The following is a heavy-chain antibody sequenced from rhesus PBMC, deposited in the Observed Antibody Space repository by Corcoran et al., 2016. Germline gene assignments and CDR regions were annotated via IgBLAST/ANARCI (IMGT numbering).Heavy chain of an antibody. CDR3: ATPPRGYFEF. V-gene: IGHV3S5*01. CDR1: GFTFRSYG. J-gene: IGHJ1*01. Sequence: EVQLVESGGGLVQPGGSLRLCCAASGFTFRSYGLSWVRQAPGRGLEWVSYISNGGGSTYYADSVKGRFTISRDNSKNTLSLQMNSLRAEDTAVYYCATPPRGYFEFWGQGALVTVSS. CDR2: ISNGGGST.